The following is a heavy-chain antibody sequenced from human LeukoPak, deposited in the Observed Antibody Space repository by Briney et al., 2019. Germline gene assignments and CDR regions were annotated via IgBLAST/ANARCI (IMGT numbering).Heavy chain of an antibody. V-gene: IGHV1-2*02. CDR3: ARVPSRGDKFDP. CDR2: INPNSGGT. D-gene: IGHD4-23*01. CDR1: GYTFTGYY. Sequence: ASVKVSCKASGYTFTGYYMHRVRQAPGQGLEWMGWINPNSGGTNYAQKFQGRVTMTRDTSISTAYMELSRLRSDDTAVYYCARVPSRGDKFDPWGQGTLVTVSS. J-gene: IGHJ5*02.